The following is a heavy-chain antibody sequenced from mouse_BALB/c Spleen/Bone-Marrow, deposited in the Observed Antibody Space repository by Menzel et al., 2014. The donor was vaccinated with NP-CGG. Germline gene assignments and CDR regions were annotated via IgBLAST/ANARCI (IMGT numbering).Heavy chain of an antibody. CDR1: GYTFTRYT. Sequence: QVQLQQSGAELARPGASVKMSCQASGYTFTRYTMHWEKQRPGQGLEWIGYIIPSSGYTNYNQKFKDKATLTADKSSSTAYMQLSSLTSEDSAVYYCTRRYYAMDYWGQGTSVTVSS. CDR2: IIPSSGYT. CDR3: TRRYYAMDY. J-gene: IGHJ4*01. V-gene: IGHV1-4*01.